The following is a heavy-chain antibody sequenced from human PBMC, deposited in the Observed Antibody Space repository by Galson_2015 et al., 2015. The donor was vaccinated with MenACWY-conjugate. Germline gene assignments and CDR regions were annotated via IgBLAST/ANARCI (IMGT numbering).Heavy chain of an antibody. CDR2: IYYSGST. CDR3: ARTNWNYRFFDY. V-gene: IGHV4-61*01. Sequence: LSLTCTVSGGSVSSGSYYWSWIRQPPGKGLEWIGYIYYSGSTNFNPSLKSRVTISVDTSKNQFSLKLSSVTAADTALYYCARTNWNYRFFDYWGQGTLVTVSS. D-gene: IGHD1-7*01. CDR1: GGSVSSGSYY. J-gene: IGHJ4*02.